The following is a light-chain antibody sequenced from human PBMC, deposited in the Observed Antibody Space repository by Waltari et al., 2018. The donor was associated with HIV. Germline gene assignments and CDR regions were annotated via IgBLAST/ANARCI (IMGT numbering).Light chain of an antibody. CDR3: QSADSTGTYWV. CDR1: ALPPHS. V-gene: IGLV3-25*03. Sequence: SYELTQPPSASVSPGQTARISCSGDALPPHSVFWYQQRPGQAPVMVIYRDKERPSGIPDRFSGSSAGTTVTLTISGVQAEDEADYYCQSADSTGTYWVFGGGTKLTVL. CDR2: RDK. J-gene: IGLJ3*02.